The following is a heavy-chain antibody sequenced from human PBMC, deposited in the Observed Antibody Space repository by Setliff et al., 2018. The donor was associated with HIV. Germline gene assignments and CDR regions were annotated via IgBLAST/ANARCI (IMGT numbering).Heavy chain of an antibody. Sequence: LSLTCTVSGGSISSGGYYWSWIRQHPGKGLEWIGYIYYSGSTYYNPSLKSRVSISVDTSNNQFSLKLSSVTAADTAMYYCARDICTSTSCPSGWFDPWGQGTRVTVSS. J-gene: IGHJ5*02. CDR1: GGSISSGGYY. CDR3: ARDICTSTSCPSGWFDP. V-gene: IGHV4-31*03. D-gene: IGHD2-2*01. CDR2: IYYSGST.